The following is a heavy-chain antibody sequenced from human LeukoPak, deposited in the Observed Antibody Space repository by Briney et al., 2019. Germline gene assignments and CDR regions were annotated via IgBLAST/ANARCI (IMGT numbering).Heavy chain of an antibody. CDR1: GYTFTSYA. J-gene: IGHJ6*02. Sequence: ASVKVSCKASGYTFTSYAMHWVRQAPGQRLEWMGWINAGNGNTKYSQKFQGRVTITRDTSASTAYMELSSLRSEDTAVYYCGRVGPAALHCYYGMDVWGQGTTVTVSS. V-gene: IGHV1-3*01. CDR2: INAGNGNT. CDR3: GRVGPAALHCYYGMDV. D-gene: IGHD2-2*01.